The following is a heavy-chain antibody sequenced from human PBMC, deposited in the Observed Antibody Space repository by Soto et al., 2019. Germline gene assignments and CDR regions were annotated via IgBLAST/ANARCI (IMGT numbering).Heavy chain of an antibody. CDR3: ARALGDYGMDYYYYNGMDV. Sequence: ASVKVSCKASGYTFTSYGISWVRQAPGQGLEWMGWISAYNGNTNYAQKLQGRVTMTTDTSTSTAYMELRSLRSDDTAVYYCARALGDYGMDYYYYNGMDVWGQGTTVTVSS. CDR2: ISAYNGNT. V-gene: IGHV1-18*04. CDR1: GYTFTSYG. D-gene: IGHD4-17*01. J-gene: IGHJ6*02.